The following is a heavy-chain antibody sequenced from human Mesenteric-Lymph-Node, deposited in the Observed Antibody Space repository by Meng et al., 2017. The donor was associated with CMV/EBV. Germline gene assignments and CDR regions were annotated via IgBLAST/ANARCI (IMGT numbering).Heavy chain of an antibody. CDR1: RFSSNDFA. Sequence: GGSLRLSCAASRFSSNDFAMHWLRQVPGKGLEWVSIIYGPDSKTYYADSVKGRFTMSRDNSKNMLYLQMNSLRVEDTAIYYCAKGLTTSDYWGQGTLVTVSS. D-gene: IGHD1-1*01. CDR2: IYGPDSKT. J-gene: IGHJ4*02. CDR3: AKGLTTSDY. V-gene: IGHV3-23*03.